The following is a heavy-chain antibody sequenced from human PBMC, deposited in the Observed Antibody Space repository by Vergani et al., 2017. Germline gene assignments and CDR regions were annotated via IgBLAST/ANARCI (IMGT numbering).Heavy chain of an antibody. CDR2: IYYSGST. J-gene: IGHJ5*02. Sequence: QVQLQESGPGLVKPSQTLSLTCTVSGGSISSGGYYWSWIRQHPGKGLEWIGYIYYSGSTNYNPSLKSRVTISVYTSKNQFSLKLSSVTAADTAVYYCARDHGGGSWQVWFDPWGQGTLVTVSS. CDR1: GGSISSGGYY. D-gene: IGHD2-15*01. CDR3: ARDHGGGSWQVWFDP. V-gene: IGHV4-31*03.